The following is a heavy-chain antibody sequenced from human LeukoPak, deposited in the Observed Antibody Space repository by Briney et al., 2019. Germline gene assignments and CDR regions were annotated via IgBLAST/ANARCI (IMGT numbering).Heavy chain of an antibody. J-gene: IGHJ4*02. CDR3: ARGGHTNYGDYVFYFDF. CDR2: IYSDGST. V-gene: IGHV3-53*01. CDR1: GFTVSSNY. D-gene: IGHD4-17*01. Sequence: PGGSLRLSCAASGFTVSSNYMTWVRQAPGKGLEWVSVIYSDGSTYYADSVKGRFTISRDDSKSTLYLQMNSLRAEDTAVYYCARGGHTNYGDYVFYFDFWGQGTLVTVSS.